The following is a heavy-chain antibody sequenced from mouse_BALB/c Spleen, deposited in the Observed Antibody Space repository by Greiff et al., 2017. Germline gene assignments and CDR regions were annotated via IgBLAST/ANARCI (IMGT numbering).Heavy chain of an antibody. CDR3: ARRGYDGYYDYAMDY. D-gene: IGHD2-3*01. CDR1: GYTFTSYV. Sequence: EVQLQQSGPELVKPGASVKMSCKASGYTFTSYVMHWVKQKPGQGLEWIGYINPYNDGTKYNEKFKGKATLTSDKSSSTAYMELSSLTSEDSAVYYCARRGYDGYYDYAMDYWGQGTSVTASS. V-gene: IGHV1-14*01. CDR2: INPYNDGT. J-gene: IGHJ4*01.